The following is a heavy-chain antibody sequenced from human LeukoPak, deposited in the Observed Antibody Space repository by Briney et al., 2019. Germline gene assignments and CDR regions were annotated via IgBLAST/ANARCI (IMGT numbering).Heavy chain of an antibody. CDR3: ASDTVATSGDF. V-gene: IGHV3-11*01. Sequence: GGSLRLSCAASGFTFTEYYMSWVRQAPGKGLEWVAYITSTGGDIYYADSVKGRFTISRDNAKNALFLRMNSLRVEDTTTYYCASDTVATSGDFWGQGTLVSVSS. J-gene: IGHJ4*02. CDR2: ITSTGGDI. D-gene: IGHD5-12*01. CDR1: GFTFTEYY.